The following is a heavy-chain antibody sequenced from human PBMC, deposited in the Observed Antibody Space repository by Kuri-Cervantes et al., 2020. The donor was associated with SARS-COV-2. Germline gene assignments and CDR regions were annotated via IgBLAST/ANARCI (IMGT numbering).Heavy chain of an antibody. Sequence: GESLKISCAASGFTFSSYAMHWVRQAPGKGLEWVAVISYDGSNKYYADSVEGRFTISRDNSKNTLYLQMNSLRAEDTAVYYCARMIPAAIQAFDYWGQGTLVTVSS. J-gene: IGHJ4*02. D-gene: IGHD2-2*02. CDR2: ISYDGSNK. CDR1: GFTFSSYA. V-gene: IGHV3-30-3*01. CDR3: ARMIPAAIQAFDY.